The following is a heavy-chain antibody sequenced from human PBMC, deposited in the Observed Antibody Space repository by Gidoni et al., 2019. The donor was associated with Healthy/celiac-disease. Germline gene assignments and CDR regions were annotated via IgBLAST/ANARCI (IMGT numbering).Heavy chain of an antibody. D-gene: IGHD4-17*01. CDR2: ISSSSSYI. V-gene: IGHV3-21*01. CDR1: GFTFSSYS. J-gene: IGHJ3*02. CDR3: ARTLAYGDYEHDAFDI. Sequence: EVQLVESGGGLVKPGGSLILSCAASGFTFSSYSMNWVRQAPGKGREWISSISSSSSYIYYADSVKGRFTISRDNAKNSLYLQMNSLRAEDTAVYYCARTLAYGDYEHDAFDIWGQGTMVTVSS.